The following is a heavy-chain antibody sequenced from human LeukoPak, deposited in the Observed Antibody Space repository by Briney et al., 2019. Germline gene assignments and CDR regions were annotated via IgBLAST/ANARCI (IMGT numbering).Heavy chain of an antibody. CDR1: GGSISSYY. V-gene: IGHV4-4*07. Sequence: PSETLSLTCTVSGGSISSYYWSWIRQPAGKGLEWIGRIYTSGSTNYNPSLKSRVTMSVDTSKNQFSLKLSSVTAADTAVYYCARDRRIFIKETVTTNWYFDLWGRGTLVTVSS. CDR3: ARDRRIFIKETVTTNWYFDL. J-gene: IGHJ2*01. D-gene: IGHD4-17*01. CDR2: IYTSGST.